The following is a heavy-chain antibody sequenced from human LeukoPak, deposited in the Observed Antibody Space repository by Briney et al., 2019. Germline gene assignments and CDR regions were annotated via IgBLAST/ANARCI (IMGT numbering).Heavy chain of an antibody. CDR1: GGSISSGGYY. J-gene: IGHJ4*02. CDR3: ARAGYCSSTSCYELDY. CDR2: IYYSGST. V-gene: IGHV4-31*03. Sequence: PSETLSLTCTVSGGSISSGGYYWSWIRQHPGKGLEWIGYIYYSGSTYYNPSLESRVSISVDTSKNQFSLKLSSVTAADTAVYYCARAGYCSSTSCYELDYWGQGTLVTVSS. D-gene: IGHD2-2*01.